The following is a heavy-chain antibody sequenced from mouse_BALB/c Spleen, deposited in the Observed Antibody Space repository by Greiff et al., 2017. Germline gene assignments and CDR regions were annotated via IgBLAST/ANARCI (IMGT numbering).Heavy chain of an antibody. CDR3: ARVLRPHYFDY. CDR2: INPSTGYT. J-gene: IGHJ2*01. V-gene: IGHV1-7*01. D-gene: IGHD1-2*01. Sequence: QVQLKESGAELAKPGASVKMSCKASGYTFTSYWMHWVKQRPGQGLEWIGYINPSTGYTEYNQKFKDKATVTADKSSSTAYMQLSSLTAEDSAVYYCARVLRPHYFDYWGQGTTLTVSS. CDR1: GYTFTSYW.